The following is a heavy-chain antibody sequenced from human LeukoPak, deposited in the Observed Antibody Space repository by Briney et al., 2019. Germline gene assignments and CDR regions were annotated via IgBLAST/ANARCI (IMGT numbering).Heavy chain of an antibody. Sequence: PSQTLSLTCTVSGVSISSGGYYWSWIRQHPGKGLEWIGYIYYSGSTYYNPSLKSRVTISVDTSKNQFSLKLSSVTAADTAVYYCAREGAARGNWFDPWGQGTLVTVSS. V-gene: IGHV4-31*03. CDR1: GVSISSGGYY. D-gene: IGHD6-6*01. CDR2: IYYSGST. J-gene: IGHJ5*02. CDR3: AREGAARGNWFDP.